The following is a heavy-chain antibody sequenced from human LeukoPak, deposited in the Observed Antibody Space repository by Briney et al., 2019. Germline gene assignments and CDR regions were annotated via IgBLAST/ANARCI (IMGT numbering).Heavy chain of an antibody. J-gene: IGHJ4*02. CDR1: GGSISSSSYY. CDR3: AREPSHLRAIDY. D-gene: IGHD4-17*01. CDR2: IYYSGST. Sequence: ASGTLSLTCTVSGGSISSSSYYWGWIRQPPGKGLEWIGSIYYSGSTYYNPSLKSRVTISVDTSKNQFSLKLSSVTAADTAVYYCAREPSHLRAIDYWGQGTLVTVSS. V-gene: IGHV4-39*02.